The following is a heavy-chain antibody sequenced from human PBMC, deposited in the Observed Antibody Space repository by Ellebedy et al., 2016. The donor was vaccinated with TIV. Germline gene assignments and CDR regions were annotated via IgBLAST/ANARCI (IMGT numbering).Heavy chain of an antibody. D-gene: IGHD3-9*01. J-gene: IGHJ4*02. CDR1: GYTFRNHY. CDR3: GRATPRYFDVVTGYALVDF. Sequence: AASVQVSCKASGYTFRNHYLHWVRQAAGQGLEWMGVINPSGGPPRYAQKFQGRVTLTTDTSTSAVYMELSTLKSEDTAVYYCGRATPRYFDVVTGYALVDFWGLGTLVAVSS. CDR2: INPSGGPP. V-gene: IGHV1-46*01.